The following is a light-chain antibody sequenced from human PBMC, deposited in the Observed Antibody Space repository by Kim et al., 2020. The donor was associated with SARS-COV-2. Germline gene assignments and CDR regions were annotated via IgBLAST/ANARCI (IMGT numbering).Light chain of an antibody. V-gene: IGLV1-40*01. J-gene: IGLJ2*01. CDR2: RNN. CDR3: QSFDSSLSALL. CDR1: SSNIGASFE. Sequence: QMITISCPASSSNIGASFEVPWYQQLPGTAPKLLLYRNNNRPSGVPDRFSASRSGTSASLAITGLQPEDEADYYCQSFDSSLSALLFGGGTKVTVL.